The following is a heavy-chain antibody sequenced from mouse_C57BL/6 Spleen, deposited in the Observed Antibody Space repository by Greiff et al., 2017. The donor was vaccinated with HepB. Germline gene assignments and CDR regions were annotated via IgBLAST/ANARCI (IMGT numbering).Heavy chain of an antibody. Sequence: DVKLQESGGGLVKPGGSLKLSCAASGFTFSDYGMHWVRQAPEKGLEWVAYISSGSSTIYYADTVKGRFTISRDNAKNTLFLQMTSLRSEDTAMYYCARGELGLRGFAYWGQGTLVTVSA. J-gene: IGHJ3*01. V-gene: IGHV5-17*01. D-gene: IGHD4-1*01. CDR2: ISSGSSTI. CDR3: ARGELGLRGFAY. CDR1: GFTFSDYG.